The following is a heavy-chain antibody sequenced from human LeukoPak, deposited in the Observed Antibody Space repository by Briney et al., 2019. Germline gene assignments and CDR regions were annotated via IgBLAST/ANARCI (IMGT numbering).Heavy chain of an antibody. CDR2: IYVGDSDT. J-gene: IGHJ4*02. D-gene: IGHD3-22*01. V-gene: IGHV5-51*01. CDR3: ARHGSSYDSSAYYS. Sequence: GESLKISCMGSGSRFANYWIGWVRQMPVKGLEWMGIIYVGDSDTRYSPSFQGRVTISADKSISTAYLQWSSLKASDTAMYYCARHGSSYDSSAYYSWGQGTLVTVSS. CDR1: GSRFANYW.